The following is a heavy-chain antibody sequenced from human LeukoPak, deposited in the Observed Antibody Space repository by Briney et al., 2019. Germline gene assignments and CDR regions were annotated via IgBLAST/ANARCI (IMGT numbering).Heavy chain of an antibody. CDR3: ARTFYNWNDANWFDP. CDR1: GYSFTSYW. Sequence: PGESLKISCKGSGYSFTSYWSGWVRQMPGKGLEWMGIIYPGDSDTRYSPSFQGQVTISADKSISTAYLQWSSLKASDTAMYYCARTFYNWNDANWFDPWGQGTLVTVSS. J-gene: IGHJ5*02. D-gene: IGHD1-20*01. CDR2: IYPGDSDT. V-gene: IGHV5-51*01.